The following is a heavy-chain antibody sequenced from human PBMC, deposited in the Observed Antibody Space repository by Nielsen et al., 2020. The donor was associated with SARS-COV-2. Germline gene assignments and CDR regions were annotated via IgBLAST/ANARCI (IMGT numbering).Heavy chain of an antibody. CDR2: INSDGRTT. CDR3: ARAKFYDSGVDP. CDR1: GFMFSTYA. Sequence: GGSLRLSCAASGFMFSTYAMSWVRQAPGKGLVWVSRINSDGRTTTYADSVKGRFTISRDNAKNTLYLQMNSLRAEDTAVYYCARAKFYDSGVDPWGQGTLVTVSS. V-gene: IGHV3-74*01. D-gene: IGHD5/OR15-5a*01. J-gene: IGHJ5*02.